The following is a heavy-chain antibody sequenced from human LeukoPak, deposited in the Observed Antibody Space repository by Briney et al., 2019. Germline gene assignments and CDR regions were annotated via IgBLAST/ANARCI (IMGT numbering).Heavy chain of an antibody. CDR3: AREGYSSGSRTGIDY. CDR2: MYSGGTT. J-gene: IGHJ4*02. V-gene: IGHV3-66*02. Sequence: GGSLRLSCAASGFTFSSYAMHWVRQAPGKGLEWVSVMYSGGTTSYADSVKGRFTVSRDNSKNTVSLQMNSLRIDDTAVYYCAREGYSSGSRTGIDYWGQGTLVTVSS. CDR1: GFTFSSYA. D-gene: IGHD5-18*01.